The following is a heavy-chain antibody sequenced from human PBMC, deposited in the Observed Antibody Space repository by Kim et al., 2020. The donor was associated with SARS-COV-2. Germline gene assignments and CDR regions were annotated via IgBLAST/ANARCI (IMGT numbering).Heavy chain of an antibody. V-gene: IGHV1-2*06. CDR1: GYAFTGYY. Sequence: ASVKVSCKAFGYAFTGYYMHWVRQAPGQGLEWMGRINPNSGDTNYAQKFQGRVTMTRDTSISTAHMELSRLRSDDTAVYYCARESVGGSYYGYWGQGTLVTVSS. J-gene: IGHJ4*02. CDR3: ARESVGGSYYGY. D-gene: IGHD1-26*01. CDR2: INPNSGDT.